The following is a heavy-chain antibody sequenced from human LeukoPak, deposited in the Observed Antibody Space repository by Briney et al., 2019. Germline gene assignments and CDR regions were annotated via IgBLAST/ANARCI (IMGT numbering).Heavy chain of an antibody. J-gene: IGHJ4*02. V-gene: IGHV3-23*01. CDR3: ARDPSNCSGGSCYYFDY. Sequence: GGSLRLSCAASGFTFSSYGMSWVRQAPGKGLEWVSAIGGRDGSTYYADSVKGRFTISRDNSKNTLYLQMNSLRAEDTAVYYCARDPSNCSGGSCYYFDYWGQGTLVTVSS. D-gene: IGHD2-15*01. CDR1: GFTFSSYG. CDR2: IGGRDGST.